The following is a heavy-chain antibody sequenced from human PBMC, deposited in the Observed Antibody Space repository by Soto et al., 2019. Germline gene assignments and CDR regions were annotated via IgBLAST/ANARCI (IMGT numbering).Heavy chain of an antibody. J-gene: IGHJ4*02. CDR3: SGIVVAPTRHSDVDH. Sequence: AGVSLTCTLSGAPITSNDYVWAWVRQGAGRGLEFIAIMHTSRGTYHASSLNSRATMSLDTSNTQFSLQLQSVTAADTATYFCSGIVVAPTRHSDVDHWGQGTLVTVSS. CDR2: MHTSRGT. V-gene: IGHV4-39*01. D-gene: IGHD2-15*01. CDR1: GAPITSNDYV.